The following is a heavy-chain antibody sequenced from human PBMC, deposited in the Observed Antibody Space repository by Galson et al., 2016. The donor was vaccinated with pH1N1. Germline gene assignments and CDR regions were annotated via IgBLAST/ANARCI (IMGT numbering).Heavy chain of an antibody. Sequence: QSGAEVKKPGESLKISCKASGYNFTTYWIGWVRQMPGKGLEWMGIIYPRDPETHYSPSIQGQVSISADKSLTTAYLQWNSLKASDTAMFFCARLVGSGYKPMYVDLWGRGTLVTVSS. V-gene: IGHV5-51*01. CDR2: IYPRDPET. CDR3: ARLVGSGYKPMYVDL. D-gene: IGHD5-12*01. CDR1: GYNFTTYW. J-gene: IGHJ2*01.